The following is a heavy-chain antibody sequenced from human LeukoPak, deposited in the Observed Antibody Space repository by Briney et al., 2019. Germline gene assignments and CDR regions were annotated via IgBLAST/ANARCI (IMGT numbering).Heavy chain of an antibody. CDR3: ARSNNDGDYLGVGFDY. J-gene: IGHJ4*02. D-gene: IGHD4-17*01. CDR1: GYAFSGYS. CDR2: IDINTGNP. V-gene: IGHV7-4-1*02. Sequence: ASVKVSCKGSGYAFSGYSMNWVRQAPGQGLEWMGWIDINTGNPTNAQGFTGRFVFSLDTSVRTACLQISSLKTEDTAVYYCARSNNDGDYLGVGFDYWGQGTLVTVSS.